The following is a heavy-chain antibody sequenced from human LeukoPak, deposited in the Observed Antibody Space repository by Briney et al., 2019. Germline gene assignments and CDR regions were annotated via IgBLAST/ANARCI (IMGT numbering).Heavy chain of an antibody. J-gene: IGHJ4*02. CDR2: IYYSGST. CDR1: GGSISIYY. V-gene: IGHV4-59*08. Sequence: SETLSLTCTVSGGSISIYYCSWIRQPPGKGLELIGYIYYSGSTNYNPSLKSRVTISVDTSKNQFSLKLSSVTAADTAVYYCARVTYYDFWSGYQFDYWGQGTLVTVSS. CDR3: ARVTYYDFWSGYQFDY. D-gene: IGHD3-3*01.